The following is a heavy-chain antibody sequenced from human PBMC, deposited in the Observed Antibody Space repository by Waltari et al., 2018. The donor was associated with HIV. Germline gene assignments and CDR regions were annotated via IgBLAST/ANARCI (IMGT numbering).Heavy chain of an antibody. CDR2: IYYTGRT. CDR1: GGSFNSNH. V-gene: IGHV4-59*01. D-gene: IGHD3-3*01. J-gene: IGHJ5*02. CDR3: ARALFGVGSNWFDP. Sequence: QVQLQKSDPGLVKHSETLSLTCSITGGSFNSNHWSWIRQPPGKGLEWIGYIYYTGRTNCNPSLKSRVTISVDTSKNQFSLRLSSVTAADTAVYYCARALFGVGSNWFDPWGQGTLVTVSS.